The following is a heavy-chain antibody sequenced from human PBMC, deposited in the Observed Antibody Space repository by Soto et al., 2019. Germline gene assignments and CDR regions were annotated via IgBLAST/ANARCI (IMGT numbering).Heavy chain of an antibody. CDR2: FYYSGST. V-gene: IGHV4-39*01. CDR1: GGSISSSNYY. Sequence: SETLSLTCTVSGGSISSSNYYWAWIRQPPGKGLEWIGSFYYSGSTYYKPSLKSRVSISVDTSKNQFSLKLSSVTAAETAVYYCARPIEGGSSGYYHWGQGTLVTVSS. CDR3: ARPIEGGSSGYYH. D-gene: IGHD3-22*01. J-gene: IGHJ5*02.